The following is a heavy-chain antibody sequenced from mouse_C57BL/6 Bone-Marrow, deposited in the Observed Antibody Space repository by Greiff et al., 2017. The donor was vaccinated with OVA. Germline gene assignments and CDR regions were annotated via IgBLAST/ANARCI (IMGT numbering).Heavy chain of an antibody. CDR2: ILPSIGRT. V-gene: IGHV15-2*01. Sequence: VQLQQSGSELRSPGSSVKLSCKDFDSEVFPLAYMSWVRQKPGHGFEWIGGILPSIGRTIYGEKFEDKATLDADTLSNTAYLELNSLTSEDSAIYYCANEYGSRFYAMDYWGQGTSVTGSS. J-gene: IGHJ4*01. CDR1: DSEVFPLAY. D-gene: IGHD1-1*01. CDR3: ANEYGSRFYAMDY.